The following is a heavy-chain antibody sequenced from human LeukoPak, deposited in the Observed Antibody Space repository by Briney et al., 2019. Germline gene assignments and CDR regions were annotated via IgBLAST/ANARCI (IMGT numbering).Heavy chain of an antibody. J-gene: IGHJ4*02. CDR3: ARDYCSSTSCLFDY. CDR2: INPNSGDT. CDR1: GYTFTAYH. V-gene: IGHV1-2*06. Sequence: ASVNVSCKASGYTFTAYHMHWVRQAPGQGLEWMGRINPNSGDTNYAQKFQGRVTMTRDTSISTAYMELSRLRSDDTAVYYCARDYCSSTSCLFDYWGQGTLVSVSS. D-gene: IGHD2-2*01.